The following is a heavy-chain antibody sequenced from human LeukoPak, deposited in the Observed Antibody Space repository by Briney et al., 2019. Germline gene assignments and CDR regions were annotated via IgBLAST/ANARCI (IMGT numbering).Heavy chain of an antibody. CDR1: GFAFTNYA. J-gene: IGHJ4*02. V-gene: IGHV3-23*01. CDR3: AKFRPITSVAGTIFHY. CDR2: ISGNGGST. D-gene: IGHD6-19*01. Sequence: GGSLRLSCAASGFAFTNYAMSWVRQAPGKGLEWVSAISGNGGSTYYADSVKGRFTISRDNSNNTLYLQMNSLRAEDTAVYYCAKFRPITSVAGTIFHYWGQGALVTVSS.